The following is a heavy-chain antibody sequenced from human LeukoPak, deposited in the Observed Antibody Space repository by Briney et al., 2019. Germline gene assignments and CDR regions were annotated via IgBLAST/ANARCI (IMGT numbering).Heavy chain of an antibody. Sequence: ASVKVSCKASAYTFTSYDISWVQQATGQGLEWMGWINPNSGGTNYAQKFQGRVTMTRDTSISTAYMELSRLRSDDTAVYYCARAPRYSSSSSRVVYYYYYYYMDVWGKGTTVTVSS. D-gene: IGHD6-6*01. V-gene: IGHV1-2*02. J-gene: IGHJ6*03. CDR3: ARAPRYSSSSSRVVYYYYYYYMDV. CDR2: INPNSGGT. CDR1: AYTFTSYD.